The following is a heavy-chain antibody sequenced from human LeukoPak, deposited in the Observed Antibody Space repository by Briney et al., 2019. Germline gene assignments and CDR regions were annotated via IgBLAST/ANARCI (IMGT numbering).Heavy chain of an antibody. J-gene: IGHJ6*02. CDR1: GGSFSGYY. D-gene: IGHD6-13*01. CDR2: IYYSGST. CDR3: ARARIAAFTTRYYYYGMDV. Sequence: SETLSLTCAVHGGSFSGYYWTWIRQPPGKGLEWIGYIYYSGSTNYNPSLKSRVTISVDTSKNQFSLKLSSVTAADTAVYYCARARIAAFTTRYYYYGMDVWGQGTTVTVSS. V-gene: IGHV4-59*12.